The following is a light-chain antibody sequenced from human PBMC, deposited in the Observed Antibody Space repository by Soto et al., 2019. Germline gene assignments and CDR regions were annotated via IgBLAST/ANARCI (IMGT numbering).Light chain of an antibody. CDR1: QSVSSSY. CDR2: DAS. J-gene: IGKJ5*01. CDR3: QQYGSSPPIT. V-gene: IGKV3-20*01. Sequence: EIVLTHSPGTLSLSPGERATLSCSAIQSVSSSYLAWYQQKPGQAPRLLIYDASSRATGIPDRFSGSGSGTDFTLTISRLEPEDFAVYYCQQYGSSPPITFGQGTRLEIK.